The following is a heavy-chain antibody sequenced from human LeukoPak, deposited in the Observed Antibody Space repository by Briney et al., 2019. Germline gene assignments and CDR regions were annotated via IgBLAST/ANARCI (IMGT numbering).Heavy chain of an antibody. CDR1: GFTFSSYA. CDR3: AREADDSSFDY. CDR2: ISSSSSYI. D-gene: IGHD3-22*01. J-gene: IGHJ4*02. Sequence: GGSLRLSCAASGFTFSSYAMSWVRQAPGKGLEWVSSISSSSSYIYYADSVKGRFTISRDNAKNSLYLQMNSLRAEDTAVYYCAREADDSSFDYWGQGTLVTVSS. V-gene: IGHV3-21*01.